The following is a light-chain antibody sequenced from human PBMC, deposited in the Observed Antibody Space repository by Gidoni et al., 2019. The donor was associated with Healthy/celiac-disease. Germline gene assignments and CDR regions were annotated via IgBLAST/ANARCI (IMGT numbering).Light chain of an antibody. CDR1: ALPKQY. Sequence: SYELPQPPPVSVSPGQTARITCSGDALPKQYAYWYQQKPGQAPVLVIYKDSERPSGIPERFSGSSSGTTVTLTISGVQAEDEADYYCQSADSSGTYRVFGTGTKVTVL. J-gene: IGLJ1*01. V-gene: IGLV3-25*03. CDR3: QSADSSGTYRV. CDR2: KDS.